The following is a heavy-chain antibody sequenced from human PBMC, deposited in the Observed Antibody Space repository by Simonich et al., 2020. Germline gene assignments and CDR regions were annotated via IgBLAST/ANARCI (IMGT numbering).Heavy chain of an antibody. J-gene: IGHJ4*02. CDR1: GYSISSGYY. D-gene: IGHD1-26*01. CDR2: IYHSGST. Sequence: QVHLQESGPGLVKPSETLSLTCAVSGYSISSGYYWGWIRQPPGKGLEWIGSIYHSGSTYYNPSLKSRVTISVDTSKNPFSLKLSSVTAADTAVYYCANNKGWDWGQGTLVTVSS. CDR3: ANNKGWD. V-gene: IGHV4-38-2*01.